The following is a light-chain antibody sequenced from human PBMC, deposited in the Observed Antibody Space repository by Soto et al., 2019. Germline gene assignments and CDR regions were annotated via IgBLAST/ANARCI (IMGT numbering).Light chain of an antibody. CDR3: QQFRNWPWT. V-gene: IGKV3-20*01. CDR1: QSVSSSY. Sequence: IMLTQSPGTLSLSPGERDTLSCRASQSVSSSYLAWYQHKPGQAPRLLIHGASTRATGVPARISGSGSGTEFTLTISSLQSEDFAVYYCQQFRNWPWTFGQGTKVDIK. CDR2: GAS. J-gene: IGKJ1*01.